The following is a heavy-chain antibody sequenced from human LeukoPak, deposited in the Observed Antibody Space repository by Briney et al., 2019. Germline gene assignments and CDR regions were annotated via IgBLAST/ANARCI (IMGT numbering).Heavy chain of an antibody. D-gene: IGHD6-13*01. CDR3: AKGARALIAAAGTNNWFDP. CDR1: GGSFSGYY. Sequence: SETLSLTCAVYGGSFSGYYWCWIRQPPGKGREWIGEINHSGSTNYNPSLKSRVTISVDTSKNQFSLKLSSVTAADTAVYFCAKGARALIAAAGTNNWFDPWGQGTLVTVPS. CDR2: INHSGST. V-gene: IGHV4-34*01. J-gene: IGHJ5*02.